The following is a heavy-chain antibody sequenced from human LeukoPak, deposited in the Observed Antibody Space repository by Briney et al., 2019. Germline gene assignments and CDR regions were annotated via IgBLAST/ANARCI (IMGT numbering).Heavy chain of an antibody. D-gene: IGHD3-22*01. V-gene: IGHV3-11*04. CDR1: GFTFSDNY. CDR2: ISGNGGVI. Sequence: MPGGSLRLSCAASGFTFSDNYMTWVRQAPGKGLEWLSYISGNGGVIQYADSVKGRFTISRDNAKNSLYLQMNSLRAEDTAVYYCARDEYYYDSSGYYFPGGLHYWGQGTLVTVSS. CDR3: ARDEYYYDSSGYYFPGGLHY. J-gene: IGHJ4*02.